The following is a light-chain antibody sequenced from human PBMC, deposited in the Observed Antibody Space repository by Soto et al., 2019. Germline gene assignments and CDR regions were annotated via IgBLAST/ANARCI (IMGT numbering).Light chain of an antibody. Sequence: EIVMTQSPATLSVSLGERATLSCRASQSVRINLDWYQQKPGQAPRLLIYGASTRATGIPARFSGSGSGTEFTLTISTLQSEDFAVYYWQHYNNWPPWTFGQGTKVEIK. V-gene: IGKV3-15*01. J-gene: IGKJ1*01. CDR2: GAS. CDR3: QHYNNWPPWT. CDR1: QSVRIN.